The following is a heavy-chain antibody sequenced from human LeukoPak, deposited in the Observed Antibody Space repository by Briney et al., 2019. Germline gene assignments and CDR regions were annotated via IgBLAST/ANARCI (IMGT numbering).Heavy chain of an antibody. D-gene: IGHD2-15*01. J-gene: IGHJ4*02. Sequence: SETLSLTCAVSGGSISSSNWWSWVRQPPGKGLEWIGEIYHSGSTNYNPSLKSRVTISVDKSKNQFPLKLSSVTAADTAVYYCASDGVGYCSGGSCIDYWGQGTLVTVSS. CDR3: ASDGVGYCSGGSCIDY. V-gene: IGHV4-4*02. CDR2: IYHSGST. CDR1: GGSISSSNW.